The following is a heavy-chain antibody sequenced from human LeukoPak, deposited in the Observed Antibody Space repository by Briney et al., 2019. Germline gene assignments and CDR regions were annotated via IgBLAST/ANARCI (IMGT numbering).Heavy chain of an antibody. CDR3: ARVPPLYNWNSISQKTFDI. D-gene: IGHD1-7*01. J-gene: IGHJ3*02. CDR2: ISAYNGNT. CDR1: GYTFTSYG. Sequence: ASVKVSCKASGYTFTSYGISWVRQAPGQGLEWMGWISAYNGNTNYAQKLQGRVTMTTDTSTSTAYMELRSLRSDDTAVYYCARVPPLYNWNSISQKTFDIWGQGTMVTVSS. V-gene: IGHV1-18*01.